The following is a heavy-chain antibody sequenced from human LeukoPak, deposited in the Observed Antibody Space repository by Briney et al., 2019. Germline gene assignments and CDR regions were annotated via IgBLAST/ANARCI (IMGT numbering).Heavy chain of an antibody. V-gene: IGHV4-59*01. CDR2: IYYSGST. CDR3: ARDIVVVPDYYYYYMDV. D-gene: IGHD2-2*01. Sequence: PSETLSLTCTVSGGSISSYYWSWIRQPPGKGLEWIGYIYYSGSTNYNPSLKSRVTISVDTSKNQFSLKLSSVTAADTAVYYCARDIVVVPDYYYYYMDVWGKGTTVTVSS. J-gene: IGHJ6*03. CDR1: GGSISSYY.